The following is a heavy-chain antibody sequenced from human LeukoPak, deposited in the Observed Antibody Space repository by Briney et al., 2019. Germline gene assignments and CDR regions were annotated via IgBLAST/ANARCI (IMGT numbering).Heavy chain of an antibody. Sequence: SETLSLTCPVSGGSISSGGYYWSWIRQHPGKGLEWIGYIYYSGSTYYNPSLKSRVTISVDTSKNQFSLKLSSVTAADTAVYYCARIHYGGCDYWGQGTLVTVSS. CDR1: GGSISSGGYY. V-gene: IGHV4-31*03. CDR2: IYYSGST. CDR3: ARIHYGGCDY. J-gene: IGHJ4*02. D-gene: IGHD4-23*01.